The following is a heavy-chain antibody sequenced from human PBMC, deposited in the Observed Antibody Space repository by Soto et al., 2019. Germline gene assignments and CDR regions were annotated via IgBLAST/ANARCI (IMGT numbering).Heavy chain of an antibody. CDR3: AKGVVREPAYFDY. D-gene: IGHD3-10*01. J-gene: IGHJ4*02. V-gene: IGHV3-30*18. CDR2: ISYDGRNE. Sequence: GGSLRLSCAVSGFTFSAFAMYWVRQAPGKGLEWVALISYDGRNEDYADSVKGRFTISRDNSKNTLFLQMSSLSAEDTAVYYCAKGVVREPAYFDYWGQGTLVTVSS. CDR1: GFTFSAFA.